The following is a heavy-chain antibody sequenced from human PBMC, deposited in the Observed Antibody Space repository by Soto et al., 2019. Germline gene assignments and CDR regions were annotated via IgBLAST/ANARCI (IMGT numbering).Heavy chain of an antibody. CDR1: GYTFNKHA. CDR2: ISAHNGKT. Sequence: QVQLVQSGAEVKKPGASVMLSCKASGYTFNKHAIMWVRQARGQGLEWMGWISAHNGKTNSAPKFQGRLTMTTDTSTSTAYMELRSLRSDDTAVYYCAKVLSGTYFDDSDYWGQGTLVTVSS. CDR3: AKVLSGTYFDDSDY. V-gene: IGHV1-18*01. D-gene: IGHD1-26*01. J-gene: IGHJ4*02.